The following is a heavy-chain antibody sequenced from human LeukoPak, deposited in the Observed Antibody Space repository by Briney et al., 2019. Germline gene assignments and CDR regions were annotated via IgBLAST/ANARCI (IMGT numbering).Heavy chain of an antibody. CDR1: GLTFSSYA. V-gene: IGHV3-23*01. CDR2: ISGSGGST. D-gene: IGHD3-22*01. CDR3: ARDLSSGMPGGFDY. J-gene: IGHJ4*02. Sequence: PGGSLRLSCAASGLTFSSYAMSWVRQVPGKGLEWVSAISGSGGSTYYADSVKGRFTISRDNSKNTLYLQMNSLRAEDTAVYFCARDLSSGMPGGFDYWGQGNLVTVSS.